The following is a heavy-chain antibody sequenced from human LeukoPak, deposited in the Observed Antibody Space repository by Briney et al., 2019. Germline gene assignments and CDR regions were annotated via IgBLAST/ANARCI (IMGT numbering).Heavy chain of an antibody. CDR1: GGSISSYY. Sequence: TSSETLSLTCTVSGGSISSYYWSWVRQPAGKGLEWIGRIYTSGSTNYNPSLKSRVTMSVDTSKNQFSLKLSSVTAADTAVYYCARVGDYYDSSGYYYPYWGQGTLVTVSS. CDR2: IYTSGST. V-gene: IGHV4-4*07. J-gene: IGHJ4*02. D-gene: IGHD3-22*01. CDR3: ARVGDYYDSSGYYYPY.